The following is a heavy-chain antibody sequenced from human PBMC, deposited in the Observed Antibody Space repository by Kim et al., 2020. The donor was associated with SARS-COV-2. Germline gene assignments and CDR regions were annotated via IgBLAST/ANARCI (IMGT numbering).Heavy chain of an antibody. V-gene: IGHV3-9*01. Sequence: GGSLRLSCAASGFTFDDYAMHWVRQVPGEGLEWVSGISWNSGRSDYADFVKGRFTVFRDNAKNSLYLQMNSLRPEDTAFYYCAKDDASYVGDDYDSFFDYWGQGTLVTVSS. J-gene: IGHJ4*02. CDR1: GFTFDDYA. CDR2: ISWNSGRS. CDR3: AKDDASYVGDDYDSFFDY. D-gene: IGHD2-21*01.